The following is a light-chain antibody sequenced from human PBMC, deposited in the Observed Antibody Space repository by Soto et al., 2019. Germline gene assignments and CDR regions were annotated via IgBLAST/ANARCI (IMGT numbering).Light chain of an antibody. CDR1: QTISNY. Sequence: DIQMTQSPSSLSASVGDRVTITCRTSQTISNYLNWYQQKPGKAPKLLIYAGSSLQSGVPSRFSGSGSGTDFTLTISSLQPKDFATYYGQQSYSTPWTFGQGTKVEIK. CDR2: AGS. CDR3: QQSYSTPWT. V-gene: IGKV1-39*01. J-gene: IGKJ1*01.